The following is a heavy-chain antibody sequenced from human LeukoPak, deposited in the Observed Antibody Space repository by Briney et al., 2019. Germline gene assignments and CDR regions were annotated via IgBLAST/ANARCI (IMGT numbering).Heavy chain of an antibody. J-gene: IGHJ4*02. CDR2: ISPYGDDT. Sequence: PGGSLRLSCAASGFTFSNYPMHWVRQAPGKGLEYVSAISPYGDDTYYANSFKGRFTISRDNSKNTLYLQMGSLRPDDMAVYYCAGRTSGWCYDYWGQGTLVTVSS. V-gene: IGHV3-64*01. CDR3: AGRTSGWCYDY. D-gene: IGHD6-19*01. CDR1: GFTFSNYP.